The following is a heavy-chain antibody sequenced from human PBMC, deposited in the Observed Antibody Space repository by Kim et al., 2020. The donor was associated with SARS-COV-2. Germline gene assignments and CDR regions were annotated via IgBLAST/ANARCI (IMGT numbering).Heavy chain of an antibody. CDR1: GFTFSSYS. J-gene: IGHJ3*02. CDR2: ISSSSSYI. Sequence: GGSLRLSCAASGFTFSSYSMNWVRQAPGKGLEWVSSISSSSSYIYYADSVKGRFTISRDNAKNSLYLQMNSLRAEDTAVYYCARGTFGGVIVQLAFDIWGQGTMVTVSS. CDR3: ARGTFGGVIVQLAFDI. D-gene: IGHD3-16*02. V-gene: IGHV3-21*01.